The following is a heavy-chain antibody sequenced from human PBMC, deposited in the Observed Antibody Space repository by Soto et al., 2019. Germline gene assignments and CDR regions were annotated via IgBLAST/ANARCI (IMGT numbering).Heavy chain of an antibody. CDR1: GGIFSSYA. V-gene: IGHV1-69*14. J-gene: IGHJ5*02. CDR2: ITPVFGTA. CDR3: ARDTYYFHSRDYHWFDP. D-gene: IGHD3-22*01. Sequence: QDQLVQSGAEVKKPGSSVKVSCKPPGGIFSSYAIHWVRQPPGQGLEWMGEITPVFGTADYAQKFQGRIRITADTSGGVVSMELSSLKFDDTAVYFCARDTYYFHSRDYHWFDPWGQGTLVTVSS.